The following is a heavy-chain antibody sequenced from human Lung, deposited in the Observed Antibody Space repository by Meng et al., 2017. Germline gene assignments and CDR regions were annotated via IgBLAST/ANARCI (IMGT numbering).Heavy chain of an antibody. CDR3: ARGPTTMAHDFDY. CDR2: INHSGST. V-gene: IGHV4-34*01. J-gene: IGHJ4*02. CDR1: GGSLRDYY. D-gene: IGHD4-11*01. Sequence: VPRQQCGALLLQPSEPLPLPCVVSGGSLRDYYWGWIRQPPGKGLEWIGEINHSGSTNYNPSLESRATISVDTSQNNLSLKLSSVTAADSAVYYCARGPTTMAHDFDYWGQGTLVTVSS.